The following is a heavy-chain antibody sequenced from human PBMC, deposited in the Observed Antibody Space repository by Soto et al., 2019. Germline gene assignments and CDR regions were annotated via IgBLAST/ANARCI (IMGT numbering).Heavy chain of an antibody. CDR1: GYTFTGYY. Sequence: GASVKVSCKASGYTFTGYYMHWVRQAPGQGLEWMGWINPNSGGTNYAQKFQGWVTMTRDTSTSTVYMELSSLRSEDTAVYYCARVEMATIKGNAFDIWGQVTMVTVS. D-gene: IGHD5-12*01. J-gene: IGHJ3*02. V-gene: IGHV1-2*04. CDR3: ARVEMATIKGNAFDI. CDR2: INPNSGGT.